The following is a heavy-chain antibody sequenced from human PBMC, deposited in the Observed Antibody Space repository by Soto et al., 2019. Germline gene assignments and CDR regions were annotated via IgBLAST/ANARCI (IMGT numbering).Heavy chain of an antibody. Sequence: ASVKVSCKASGYTFTDYYIHWVRQAPGQGLEWVGWINPDSGGTNLAQRFQGRVTMTSDTSINTAYMELSSLRSDDTAVYYCAIRTGQLAIISEFDGDWFFEVWGRGTLFTVSS. V-gene: IGHV1-2*02. CDR1: GYTFTDYY. CDR2: INPDSGGT. J-gene: IGHJ2*01. CDR3: AIRTGQLAIISEFDGDWFFEV. D-gene: IGHD2-2*01.